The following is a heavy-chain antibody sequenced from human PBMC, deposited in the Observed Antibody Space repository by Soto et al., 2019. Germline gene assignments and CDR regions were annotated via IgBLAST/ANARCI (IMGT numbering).Heavy chain of an antibody. Sequence: GASVKVSCKASGYTFTGYYMHWVRQAPGQGLEWMGWINPNSGGTNYAQKFQGWVTMTRDTSISTAYMELSRLRSDDTAVYYCAGELGVPAAIYYYGMDVWGQGTTVTVSS. D-gene: IGHD2-2*01. CDR2: INPNSGGT. CDR1: GYTFTGYY. J-gene: IGHJ6*02. V-gene: IGHV1-2*04. CDR3: AGELGVPAAIYYYGMDV.